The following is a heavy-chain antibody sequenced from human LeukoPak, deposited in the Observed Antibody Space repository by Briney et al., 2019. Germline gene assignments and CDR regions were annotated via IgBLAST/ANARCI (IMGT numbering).Heavy chain of an antibody. Sequence: GGSLRLSCAASGFTFSSYSMNWVRQAPGKGLEWVSSISSSSYIYYADSVKGRFTISRDNAKNSLYLQMNSLRAEDTAVYYCARDPQPLEYSSSYGGYWGQGTLVTVSS. V-gene: IGHV3-21*01. D-gene: IGHD6-6*01. J-gene: IGHJ4*02. CDR3: ARDPQPLEYSSSYGGY. CDR2: ISSSSYI. CDR1: GFTFSSYS.